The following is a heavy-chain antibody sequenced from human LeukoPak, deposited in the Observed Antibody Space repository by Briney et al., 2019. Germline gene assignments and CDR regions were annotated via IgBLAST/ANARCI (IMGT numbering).Heavy chain of an antibody. Sequence: EASVKVSCKASGYTFTSYGISWVRQAPGQGLEWMGWISAYNGNTNYAQKLQGRVTMTTDTSTSTAYMELRSLRSDDTAVYYCATGLMVRGVPTLGYYYMDVWGKGTTVTVSS. D-gene: IGHD3-10*01. CDR3: ATGLMVRGVPTLGYYYMDV. J-gene: IGHJ6*03. CDR1: GYTFTSYG. CDR2: ISAYNGNT. V-gene: IGHV1-18*01.